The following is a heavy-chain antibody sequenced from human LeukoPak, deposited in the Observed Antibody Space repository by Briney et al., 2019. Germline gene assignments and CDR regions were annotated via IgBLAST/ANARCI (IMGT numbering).Heavy chain of an antibody. CDR1: GYTFTSYD. CDR3: AGVVVVPYYYYGMDV. D-gene: IGHD3-22*01. Sequence: ASVKVSCKASGYTFTSYDFNWVRQATGQRPEWMGWMSPNSGDTGYAQKFQGRVTMTEDTSTDTAYMELSSLRSEDTAVYYCAGVVVVPYYYYGMDVWGQGTTVTVSS. V-gene: IGHV1-8*01. J-gene: IGHJ6*02. CDR2: MSPNSGDT.